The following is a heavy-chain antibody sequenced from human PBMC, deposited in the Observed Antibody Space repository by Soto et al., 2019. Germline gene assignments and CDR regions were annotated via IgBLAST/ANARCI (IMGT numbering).Heavy chain of an antibody. J-gene: IGHJ6*02. CDR2: IYLFSFDT. Sequence: PGESLKISCKGSGYSFTTYWIGWVRQMPGKGLEWMGIIYLFSFDTKYIPSFQGQVTFSADTSISTAYLQWTSLKASDTAIYYCARSRRGAYSSGWYSPSGYYNYGIDVWGQGTKVTVSS. D-gene: IGHD6-19*01. CDR3: ARSRRGAYSSGWYSPSGYYNYGIDV. CDR1: GYSFTTYW. V-gene: IGHV5-51*01.